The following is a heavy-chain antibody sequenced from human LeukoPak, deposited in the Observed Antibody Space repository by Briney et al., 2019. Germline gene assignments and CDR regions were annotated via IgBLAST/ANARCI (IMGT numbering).Heavy chain of an antibody. J-gene: IGHJ3*02. CDR2: VIDNGGFT. CDR3: ARGKSTRHGLDI. CDR1: GFTFSSYN. V-gene: IGHV3-23*01. Sequence: GGSLRLSCAASGFTFSSYNMNWVRQAPGKGLEWVSAVIDNGGFTYYADSVKGRFTISRDNSKDALYLQMNSLRVEDTAVYYCARGKSTRHGLDIWGQGTKATVSS. D-gene: IGHD2-2*01.